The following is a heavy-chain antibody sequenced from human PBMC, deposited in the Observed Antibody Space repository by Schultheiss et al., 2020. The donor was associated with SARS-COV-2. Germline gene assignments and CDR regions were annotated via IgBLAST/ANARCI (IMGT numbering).Heavy chain of an antibody. J-gene: IGHJ6*02. CDR2: IIPIFGTA. D-gene: IGHD5-24*01. Sequence: SVKVSCKASGYTFTSYAMHWVRQAPGQGLEWMGGIIPIFGTANYAQKFQGRVTITADESTSTAYMELSSLRSEDTAVYYCARDMADYYYGMDVWGQGTTVTVSS. CDR3: ARDMADYYYGMDV. V-gene: IGHV1-69*13. CDR1: GYTFTSYA.